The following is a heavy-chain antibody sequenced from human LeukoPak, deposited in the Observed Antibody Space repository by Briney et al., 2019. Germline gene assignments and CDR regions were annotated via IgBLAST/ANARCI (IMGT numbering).Heavy chain of an antibody. D-gene: IGHD2-15*01. Sequence: PSETLSLTCTVSGGSISSYYWSWIRQPAGKGLEWIGRIYTSGSTNYNPSLKSRVTMSVDTSKNQFSLKLSSVTAADTAVYYCASGYCSGGSCPHPFDYWGQGTLVTVSS. CDR2: IYTSGST. J-gene: IGHJ4*02. CDR1: GGSISSYY. V-gene: IGHV4-4*07. CDR3: ASGYCSGGSCPHPFDY.